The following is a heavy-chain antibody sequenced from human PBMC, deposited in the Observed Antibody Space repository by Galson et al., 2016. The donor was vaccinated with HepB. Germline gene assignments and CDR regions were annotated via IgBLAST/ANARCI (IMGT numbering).Heavy chain of an antibody. V-gene: IGHV3-23*01. CDR2: IGGRDNRT. Sequence: SLRLSCAASGFTFSSYGMSWVRQTPGKGLEWVSTIGGRDNRTYYTDFVKGRFTISRDNFKNTLYLQMNSLRADDMGLYYCAKVGTTVTPGPGHDAFDIWGQGTRVTVSS. CDR1: GFTFSSYG. D-gene: IGHD4-17*01. J-gene: IGHJ3*02. CDR3: AKVGTTVTPGPGHDAFDI.